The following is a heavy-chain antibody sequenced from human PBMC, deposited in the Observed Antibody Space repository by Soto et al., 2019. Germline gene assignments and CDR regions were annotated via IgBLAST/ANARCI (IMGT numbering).Heavy chain of an antibody. CDR1: GYTFTSYG. Sequence: QVHLVQSGAEGKKPGASVKVSCKASGYTFTSYGITWVRQAPGQGLEWMGWISAHNGNTDYAQKLKGRVIVTRDTSRRTAYMELRSLRSDDTAVYSCARWRYGDYWGQGALVTVSS. CDR2: ISAHNGNT. D-gene: IGHD1-1*01. J-gene: IGHJ4*02. CDR3: ARWRYGDY. V-gene: IGHV1-18*01.